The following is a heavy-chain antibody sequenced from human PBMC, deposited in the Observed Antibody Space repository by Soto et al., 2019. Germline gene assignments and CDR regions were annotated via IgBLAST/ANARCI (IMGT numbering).Heavy chain of an antibody. Sequence: ASVKVSCKASGYTFTGYYMHWVRQAPGQGLEWMGWINPNSGGTNYAQKFQGRVTMTRDTSISTAYMELSRLRSDDTAVYYCARSDYNGPRYYYYGMDVWGQGTTVTVSS. V-gene: IGHV1-2*02. CDR2: INPNSGGT. CDR1: GYTFTGYY. J-gene: IGHJ6*02. D-gene: IGHD4-4*01. CDR3: ARSDYNGPRYYYYGMDV.